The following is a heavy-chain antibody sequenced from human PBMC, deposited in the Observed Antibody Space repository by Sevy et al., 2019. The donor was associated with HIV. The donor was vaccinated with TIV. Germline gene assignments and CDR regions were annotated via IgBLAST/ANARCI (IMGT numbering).Heavy chain of an antibody. V-gene: IGHV4-34*01. CDR2: INHSGST. Sequence: SETLSPTCAVYGGSFSGYYWSWIRQPPGKGLEWIGEINHSGSTNYNPSLKSRVTISVDTSKNQFSLKLSSVTAADTAVYYCARGRYYGSGSGYYYYYGMDVWGQGTTVTVSS. D-gene: IGHD3-10*01. CDR1: GGSFSGYY. J-gene: IGHJ6*02. CDR3: ARGRYYGSGSGYYYYYGMDV.